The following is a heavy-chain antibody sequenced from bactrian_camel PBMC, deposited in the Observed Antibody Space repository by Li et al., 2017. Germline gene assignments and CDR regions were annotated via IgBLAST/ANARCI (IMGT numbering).Heavy chain of an antibody. D-gene: IGHD6*01. V-gene: IGHV3S53*01. CDR3: AGEQYGGCRASAAFGV. CDR2: MDSLGRT. Sequence: VQLVESGGGSVQPGQSLRLTCTFSETRYCMGWFRQPPGKDREGVAFMDSLGRTKYADSVNGRFTISKGNRKTILYLEMHNLKPEDTGVYYCAGEQYGGCRASAAFGVWGQGTQVTVS. CDR1: ETRYC. J-gene: IGHJ6*01.